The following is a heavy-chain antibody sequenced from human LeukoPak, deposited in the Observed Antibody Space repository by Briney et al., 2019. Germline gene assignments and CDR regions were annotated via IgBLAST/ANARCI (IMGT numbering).Heavy chain of an antibody. V-gene: IGHV5-51*01. Sequence: RGASLKISCKGSGYSFTSYWIGWVRQLPGKGLEWMGIIYPGDSDTRYSPSFQGQVTISADKSISTAYLQWSSLKASDTAMYYCARLYDILTGNSFDYWGQGTLVTVSS. CDR1: GYSFTSYW. CDR2: IYPGDSDT. J-gene: IGHJ4*02. D-gene: IGHD3-9*01. CDR3: ARLYDILTGNSFDY.